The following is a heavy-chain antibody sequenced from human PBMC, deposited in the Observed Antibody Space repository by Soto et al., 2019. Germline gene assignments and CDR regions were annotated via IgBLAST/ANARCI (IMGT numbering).Heavy chain of an antibody. J-gene: IGHJ5*02. D-gene: IGHD6-13*01. CDR2: INPSGGST. CDR3: ARDSEYSSSWYRWFDP. Sequence: QVQLVQSGAEVKKPGASVKVSCKASGYTFTSYYMHWVRQAPGQGLEWMEIINPSGGSTSYAQKFQGRVTMTRDTSTSTVYMELSSLRSEDTAVYYCARDSEYSSSWYRWFDPWGQGTLVTVSS. CDR1: GYTFTSYY. V-gene: IGHV1-46*01.